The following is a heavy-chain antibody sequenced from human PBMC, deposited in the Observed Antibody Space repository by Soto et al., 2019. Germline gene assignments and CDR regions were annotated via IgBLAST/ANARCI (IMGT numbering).Heavy chain of an antibody. CDR3: ERGAGSYFRRVVGVFDI. J-gene: IGHJ3*02. Sequence: GESLRLSCAASGFTFGSYWMTWVRQAPGRVVEWVANKKKDGSDNSYVDSVKGQFTISRDSAKISLYMHMNCLSAEDMGVYYCERGAGSYFRRVVGVFDIWGQGTMVTVSS. CDR2: KKKDGSDN. V-gene: IGHV3-7*04. CDR1: GFTFGSYW. D-gene: IGHD3-10*01.